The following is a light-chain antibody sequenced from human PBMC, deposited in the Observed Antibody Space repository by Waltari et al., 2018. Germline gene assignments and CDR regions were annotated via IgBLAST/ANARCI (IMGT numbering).Light chain of an antibody. Sequence: QSALTQTASVSASPGQSITMSCTGTINDIGRFDFVSWYQQHPGQAPRLLIYEVKYRPSGVSDLFSGAKSDNTASLTIFGLQAEDEADYYCSSYTTRSTWVFGGGTKLTVL. J-gene: IGLJ3*02. CDR2: EVK. V-gene: IGLV2-14*01. CDR3: SSYTTRSTWV. CDR1: INDIGRFDF.